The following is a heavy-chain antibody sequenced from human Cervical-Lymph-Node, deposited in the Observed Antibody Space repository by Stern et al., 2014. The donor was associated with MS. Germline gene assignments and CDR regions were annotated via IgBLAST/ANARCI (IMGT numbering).Heavy chain of an antibody. CDR2: ISNSGNTV. Sequence: VQLVESGGGLVKPGGSLRLSCAASGFKFSDYYMAWIRQAPGKGLEWISYISNSGNTVYAADSVRGRLTVSRDNAKNSLFLEMNSLTAEDTAVYYCARAGIVILPTRFDPWGQGTLVIVSS. CDR1: GFKFSDYY. J-gene: IGHJ5*02. D-gene: IGHD2/OR15-2a*01. CDR3: ARAGIVILPTRFDP. V-gene: IGHV3-11*01.